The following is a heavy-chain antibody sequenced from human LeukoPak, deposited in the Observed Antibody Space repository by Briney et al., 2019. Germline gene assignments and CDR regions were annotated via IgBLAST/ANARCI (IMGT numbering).Heavy chain of an antibody. V-gene: IGHV4-59*08. CDR3: ARVVRSGYGDY. CDR1: GGSISSYY. J-gene: IGHJ4*02. D-gene: IGHD3-22*01. CDR2: IYYSGST. Sequence: SETLSLTCTVSGGSISSYYWSWIRQPPGKGLEWIGYIYYSGSTNYNPSLKSRVTISVDTSKNQFSLKLSSVTAADTAVYYCARVVRSGYGDYWGQGTLVTVSS.